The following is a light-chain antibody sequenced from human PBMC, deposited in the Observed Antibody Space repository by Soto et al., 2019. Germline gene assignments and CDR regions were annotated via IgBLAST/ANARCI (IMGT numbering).Light chain of an antibody. J-gene: IGLJ1*01. CDR1: SSDVGGYDC. Sequence: QSVLTQPPSGSGSLGQSVTISCTGTSSDVGGYDCVSWYQQHPGKAPKLMIYEVTKRPSGVPDRFSGSKSGNTASLTVSGLQAEDEADYYCSSYAGSDNFVFGTGTKVTVL. CDR2: EVT. CDR3: SSYAGSDNFV. V-gene: IGLV2-8*01.